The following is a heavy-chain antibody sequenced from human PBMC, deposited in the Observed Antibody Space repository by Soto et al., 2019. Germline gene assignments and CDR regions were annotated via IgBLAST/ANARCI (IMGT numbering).Heavy chain of an antibody. CDR2: INHSGST. Sequence: SETLSLTCAVYGVSFSGYYWSWIRQPPGKGLEWIGEINHSGSTNYNPSLKSRVTISVDTSKNQFSLKLSSVTAADTAVYYCARGRLDNYIWGSYRLRWFDPWGQGTLVTVSS. CDR1: GVSFSGYY. CDR3: ARGRLDNYIWGSYRLRWFDP. J-gene: IGHJ5*02. D-gene: IGHD3-16*02. V-gene: IGHV4-34*01.